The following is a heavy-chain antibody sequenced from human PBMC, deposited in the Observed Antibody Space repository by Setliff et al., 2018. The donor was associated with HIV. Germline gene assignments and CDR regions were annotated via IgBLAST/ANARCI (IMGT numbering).Heavy chain of an antibody. Sequence: GGSLRLSCAGSGFTFTDAWLSWVRQAPGKGLEWVARIKSKTNGGDGTADYATPVRGRFTISRDESRDTVYLQMNSLKTEDTAMYYCTTAPFTMIIVDINKGAFDIWGQGTMVTVSS. J-gene: IGHJ3*02. CDR1: GFTFTDAW. CDR2: IKSKTNGGDGTA. V-gene: IGHV3-15*01. D-gene: IGHD3-22*01. CDR3: TTAPFTMIIVDINKGAFDI.